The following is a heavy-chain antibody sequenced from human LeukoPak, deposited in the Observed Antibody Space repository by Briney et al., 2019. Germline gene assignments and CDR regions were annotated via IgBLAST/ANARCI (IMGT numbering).Heavy chain of an antibody. D-gene: IGHD5-18*01. CDR1: GDSIGRGSYY. J-gene: IGHJ4*02. Sequence: SQTLSLTCTVSGDSIGRGSYYWGWIRQPAGKAPEWIGRIFNTGSTSYNPSLKSRVTISVDTSKNQFSLNLRSVTAADTAVYYCARDICGYNYGCFDSWGQGTLVTVSS. CDR3: ARDICGYNYGCFDS. V-gene: IGHV4-61*02. CDR2: IFNTGST.